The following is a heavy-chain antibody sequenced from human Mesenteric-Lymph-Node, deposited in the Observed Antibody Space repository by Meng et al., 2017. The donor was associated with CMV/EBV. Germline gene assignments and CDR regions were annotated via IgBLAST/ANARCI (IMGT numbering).Heavy chain of an antibody. CDR3: ASLHYYDSGSYYYTFDY. J-gene: IGHJ4*02. D-gene: IGHD3-10*01. CDR2: IYYSGST. Sequence: SISSSSYYWGWIRQPPGKGLEWIGSIYYSGSTYYNPSLKSRVTISVDTSKNQFSLKLSSVTAADTAVYYCASLHYYDSGSYYYTFDYWGQGTLVTVSS. V-gene: IGHV4-39*01. CDR1: SISSSSYY.